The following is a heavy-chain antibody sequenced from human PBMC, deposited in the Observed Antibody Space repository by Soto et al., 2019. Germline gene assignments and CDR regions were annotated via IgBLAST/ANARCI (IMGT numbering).Heavy chain of an antibody. CDR2: IGTAGDT. CDR1: GFTFSSYD. D-gene: IGHD2-15*01. J-gene: IGHJ5*02. V-gene: IGHV3-13*01. CDR3: ARTVQESGGPNHWFDP. Sequence: GGSLRLSCAASGFTFSSYDMHWVRQATGKGLEWVSAIGTAGDTYYPGSVKGRLTISRENAKNSLYLQMNSLRAEDTAVYYCARTVQESGGPNHWFDPWGQGTLVTVSS.